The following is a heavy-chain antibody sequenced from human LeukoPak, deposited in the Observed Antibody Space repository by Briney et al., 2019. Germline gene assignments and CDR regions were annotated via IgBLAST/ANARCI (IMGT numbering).Heavy chain of an antibody. CDR3: AKARYSSSWTGGYFDY. J-gene: IGHJ4*02. D-gene: IGHD6-13*01. V-gene: IGHV3-23*01. CDR1: GFTFSSYA. Sequence: PGGSLRLSCAASGFTFSSYAMSWVRQAPGKGLEWVSAISGSGGSTYYADSVKGRFTISRDNSKNTLYLQMNSLRAEDTAVYYCAKARYSSSWTGGYFDYWGQGTLVGVSS. CDR2: ISGSGGST.